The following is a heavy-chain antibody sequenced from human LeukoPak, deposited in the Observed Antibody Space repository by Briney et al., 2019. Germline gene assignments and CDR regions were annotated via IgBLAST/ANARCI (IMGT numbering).Heavy chain of an antibody. CDR1: GYTFTGYY. V-gene: IGHV1-2*04. J-gene: IGHJ3*02. D-gene: IGHD5-12*01. CDR3: ARGAVATLAWGFDI. CDR2: INPNSGGT. Sequence: ASVKVSCKASGYTFTGYYMHWVRQAPGQGLEWMGWINPNSGGTNYAQKFQGWVTMTRDTSISTAYMELSRLRSDDTAVYYCARGAVATLAWGFDIWGQGTMVTVSS.